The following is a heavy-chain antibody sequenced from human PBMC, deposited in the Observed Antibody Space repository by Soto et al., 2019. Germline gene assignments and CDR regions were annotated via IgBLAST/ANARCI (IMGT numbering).Heavy chain of an antibody. CDR3: ARDPHYSTSPQVFDY. Sequence: QVQLLQSGAEVRKPGASVRVSCKASGYSFTRVGISWVRQAPGQGLEWVGRISTYNGNTKYAQKLQGRVTVSTDTSTSSAYMELRSRRSDDTAVYYCARDPHYSTSPQVFDYWGQGTLLTVSS. D-gene: IGHD6-6*01. V-gene: IGHV1-18*01. CDR2: ISTYNGNT. J-gene: IGHJ4*02. CDR1: GYSFTRVG.